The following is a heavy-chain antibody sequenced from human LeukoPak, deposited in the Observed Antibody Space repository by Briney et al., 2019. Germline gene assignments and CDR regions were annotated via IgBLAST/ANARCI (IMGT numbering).Heavy chain of an antibody. V-gene: IGHV1-2*02. D-gene: IGHD3-10*01. Sequence: ASVKVSCKASGYIFADYYIHWVRQAPGQGLEWMGWIKPNSGGTRSAQKFQGGVTMTRDTSISTAYMELSSLRYDDTAVYYCATNILVRDIINWFDPWGQGTLVTVSS. J-gene: IGHJ5*02. CDR3: ATNILVRDIINWFDP. CDR2: IKPNSGGT. CDR1: GYIFADYY.